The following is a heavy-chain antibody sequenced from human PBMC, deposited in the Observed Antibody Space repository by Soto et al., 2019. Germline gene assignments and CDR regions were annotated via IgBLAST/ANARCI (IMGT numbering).Heavy chain of an antibody. J-gene: IGHJ4*02. Sequence: GGSLRLSCAASGFTFSSYAMSWVRQAPGKGLEWVSAISGSGGSTYYADSVKGRFTISRDNSKNTLYLQMNSLRAEDTAVYYCAKDRRRYSSSWGQFDYWGQGTLVTVSS. D-gene: IGHD6-13*01. CDR1: GFTFSSYA. CDR3: AKDRRRYSSSWGQFDY. CDR2: ISGSGGST. V-gene: IGHV3-23*01.